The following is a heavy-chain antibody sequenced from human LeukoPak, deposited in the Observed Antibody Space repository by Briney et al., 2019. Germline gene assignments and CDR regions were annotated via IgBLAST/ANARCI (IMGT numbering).Heavy chain of an antibody. J-gene: IGHJ4*02. D-gene: IGHD3-10*01. CDR1: GGTFSSYA. V-gene: IGHV1-69*01. Sequence: GASVKVSCKASGGTFSSYAISWVRQAPGQGLEWMGGIIPIFGTANYAQKIQGRVTITADESTSTAYMELSSLRSEDTAVYYCARGVRSFYFDYWGQGTLVTVSS. CDR3: ARGVRSFYFDY. CDR2: IIPIFGTA.